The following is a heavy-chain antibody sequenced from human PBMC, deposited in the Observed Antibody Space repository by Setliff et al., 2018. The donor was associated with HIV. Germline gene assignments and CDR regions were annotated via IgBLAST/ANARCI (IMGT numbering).Heavy chain of an antibody. CDR3: ARAAGGYDFWSGYRCGNFDY. CDR2: INPSGGST. CDR1: GFTFTSSA. J-gene: IGHJ4*02. V-gene: IGHV1-46*01. D-gene: IGHD3-3*01. Sequence: ASVKVSCKASGFTFTSSAMHWVRQAPGQGLEWMGIINPSGGSTSYAQKFQGRVTMTRDKSTSTVYMELSSLRAEDTAVYYCARAAGGYDFWSGYRCGNFDYWGQGTLVTVSS.